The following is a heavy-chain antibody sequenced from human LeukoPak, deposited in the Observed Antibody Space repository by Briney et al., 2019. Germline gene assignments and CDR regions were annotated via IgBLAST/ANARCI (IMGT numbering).Heavy chain of an antibody. CDR1: GFTFNTYA. V-gene: IGHV3-23*01. Sequence: PGGSLRLSCAASGFTFNTYAMSWVRQAPGKGLEWDSALSGSGGSTYYADSVRGRFTIPRDNSKNTLYLQMNSLRAEDTAVYYCAKESDFWSGYLYYCGQGTLVTVSS. CDR2: LSGSGGST. CDR3: AKESDFWSGYLYY. J-gene: IGHJ4*02. D-gene: IGHD3-3*01.